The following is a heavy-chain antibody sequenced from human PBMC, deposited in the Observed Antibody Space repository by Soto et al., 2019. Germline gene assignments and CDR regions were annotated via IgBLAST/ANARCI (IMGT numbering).Heavy chain of an antibody. CDR1: GGSVSSGSYY. CDR3: ARDYSSYGPFDY. Sequence: PSETLSLACTVSGGSVSSGSYYWSWIRQSPGKGLEWIGYIYYTENINNSPSLQSRVTMSIDNAKNSLYLQMNSLRAEDTAVYYCARDYSSYGPFDYWGQGTLVTVSS. V-gene: IGHV4-61*01. CDR2: IYYTENI. D-gene: IGHD5-18*01. J-gene: IGHJ4*02.